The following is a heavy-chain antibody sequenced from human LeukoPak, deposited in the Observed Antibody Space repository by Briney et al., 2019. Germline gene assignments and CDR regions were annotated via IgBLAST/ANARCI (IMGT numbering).Heavy chain of an antibody. J-gene: IGHJ6*03. CDR1: GFTFSSYW. Sequence: SGGSLRLSCAASGFTFSSYWMHWVRQAPGKGLVWVSRINSDGSSTSYADSVKGRFTISRDNAKNTLYLQMNSLRAEDTAVYYCARGGYGDYAAYYYYYMDVWGKGTTVTVSS. D-gene: IGHD4-17*01. CDR3: ARGGYGDYAAYYYYYMDV. V-gene: IGHV3-74*01. CDR2: INSDGSST.